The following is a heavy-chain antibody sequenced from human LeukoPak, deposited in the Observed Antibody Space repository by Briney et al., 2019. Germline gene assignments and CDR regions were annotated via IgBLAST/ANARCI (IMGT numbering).Heavy chain of an antibody. J-gene: IGHJ4*02. V-gene: IGHV3-74*01. Sequence: GGSPRLSCAASGFTFSRYWMHWVRQAPGEGLVWVSRIDPDDSGSSYADSVKGRFTISRDNAKNTLWLQMNSLRADDTAVYYCAKDLRGYSPVYFDYWGQGTLVTVSS. CDR2: IDPDDSGS. CDR3: AKDLRGYSPVYFDY. D-gene: IGHD4-23*01. CDR1: GFTFSRYW.